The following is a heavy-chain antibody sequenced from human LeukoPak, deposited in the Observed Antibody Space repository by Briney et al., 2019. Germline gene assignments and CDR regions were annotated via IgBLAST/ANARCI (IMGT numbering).Heavy chain of an antibody. D-gene: IGHD6-19*01. V-gene: IGHV3-30-3*01. CDR2: ISHDGDHK. J-gene: IGHJ3*02. Sequence: PGGSLRLSCAASGFTVSSNYMSWVRQAPGTGLEWVAVISHDGDHKYHADSVKGRFTISRDNSKNTLYLQMNSLRADDTAVYYCAREVSGWRGGAFDMWGQGTMVTVSS. CDR3: AREVSGWRGGAFDM. CDR1: GFTVSSNY.